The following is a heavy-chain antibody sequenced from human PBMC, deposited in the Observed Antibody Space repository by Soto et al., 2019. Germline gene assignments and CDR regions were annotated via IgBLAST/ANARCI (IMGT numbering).Heavy chain of an antibody. CDR1: GGSISSYY. Sequence: SETLSLTCTVSGGSISSYYWSWIRQPPGKGLEWIGYIYYSGSTNYNPSLKSRVTISVDTSKNQFSLKLSSVTAADTAVYYCARSYYDFWSGIVDVWGQGTTVTVSS. D-gene: IGHD3-3*01. CDR3: ARSYYDFWSGIVDV. CDR2: IYYSGST. J-gene: IGHJ6*02. V-gene: IGHV4-59*01.